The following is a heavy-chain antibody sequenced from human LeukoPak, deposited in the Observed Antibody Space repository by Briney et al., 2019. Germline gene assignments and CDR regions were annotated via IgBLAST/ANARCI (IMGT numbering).Heavy chain of an antibody. CDR1: GGSINNHH. CDR3: ARGPLDSADYSFDY. J-gene: IGHJ4*02. Sequence: SETLSLTYNVSGGSINNHHWSWIRQPPGKRLEWIAYVAYTGSAVYNPSLKSQVTISVDTSKNQFSLKLKSVTAADTAVYYCARGPLDSADYSFDYWGQGALVTASS. D-gene: IGHD3-22*01. CDR2: VAYTGSA. V-gene: IGHV4-59*11.